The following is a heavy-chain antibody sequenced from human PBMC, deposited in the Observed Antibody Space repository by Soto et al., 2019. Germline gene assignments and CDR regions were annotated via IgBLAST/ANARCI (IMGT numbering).Heavy chain of an antibody. J-gene: IGHJ6*02. CDR1: GYTFTSYD. CDR3: ASYNKRGYYGMDV. Sequence: QVQLVQSGAEVKKPGSSMTVSCNASGYTFTSYDINWVRQATGQGLEWRGWMNPNSGNTGYAQKLQGRVTTTRDTSIGTAYMELSRLTSEGTAVYYCASYNKRGYYGMDVLGQGATVTVSS. CDR2: MNPNSGNT. V-gene: IGHV1-8*01. D-gene: IGHD3-10*01.